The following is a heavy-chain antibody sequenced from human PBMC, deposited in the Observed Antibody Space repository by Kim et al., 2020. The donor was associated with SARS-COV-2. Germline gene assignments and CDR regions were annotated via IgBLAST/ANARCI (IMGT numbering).Heavy chain of an antibody. CDR2: INHSGST. Sequence: SETLSLTCAVYGGSFSGYYWSWIRQPPGKGLEWIGEINHSGSTNYNPSLKSRVTISVDTSKNQFSLKLSSVTAADTAVYYCARRYSTWRYFQHWGQGTLGTVSS. D-gene: IGHD1-1*01. CDR3: ARRYSTWRYFQH. J-gene: IGHJ1*01. V-gene: IGHV4-34*01. CDR1: GGSFSGYY.